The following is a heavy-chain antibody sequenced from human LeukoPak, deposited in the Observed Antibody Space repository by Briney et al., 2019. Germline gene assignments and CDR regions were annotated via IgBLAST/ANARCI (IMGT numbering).Heavy chain of an antibody. CDR1: GGSINSGNYY. CDR3: ARSTMDTANFDS. D-gene: IGHD5-18*01. V-gene: IGHV4-61*02. J-gene: IGHJ4*02. CDR2: IYTSENT. Sequence: SETLSLTCTVSGGSINSGNYYWSWVRQPAGKGLEWIGRIYTSENTNYNPSLKSRISMSVDTSKNQFSLNLTSVTAADTAIYYCARSTMDTANFDSWGQGALVTVSS.